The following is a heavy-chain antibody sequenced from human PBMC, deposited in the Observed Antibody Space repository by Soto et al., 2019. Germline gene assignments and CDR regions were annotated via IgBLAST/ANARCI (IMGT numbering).Heavy chain of an antibody. V-gene: IGHV4-59*01. CDR3: ARVTWDEEKKLTSGGYYFDY. J-gene: IGHJ4*02. CDR1: GGSISGYY. CDR2: IHYSGST. Sequence: SETLSLTCIVSGGSISGYYWSWIRQPPGKGLEWIGYIHYSGSTNYNPSLKSRVTISVDTSKNQFSLKLSSVTAADTAVYFCARVTWDEEKKLTSGGYYFDYWGQGNLVTVSS. D-gene: IGHD1-26*01.